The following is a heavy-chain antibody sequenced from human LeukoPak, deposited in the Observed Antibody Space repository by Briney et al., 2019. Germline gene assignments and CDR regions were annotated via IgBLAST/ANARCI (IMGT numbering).Heavy chain of an antibody. CDR2: IIPIFGTA. Sequence: VASVKVSCKASGGTFSSYEISWVRQAPGQGLEWMGGIIPIFGTANYAQKFQGRVTITADKSTSTAYMELSSLRSEDTAVYYCARSDPAAAHWGFDWFDPWGQGTLVTVSS. D-gene: IGHD6-13*01. J-gene: IGHJ5*02. CDR3: ARSDPAAAHWGFDWFDP. V-gene: IGHV1-69*06. CDR1: GGTFSSYE.